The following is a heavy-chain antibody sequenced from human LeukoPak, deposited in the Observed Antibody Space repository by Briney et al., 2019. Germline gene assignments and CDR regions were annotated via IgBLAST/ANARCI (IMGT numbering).Heavy chain of an antibody. D-gene: IGHD1-7*01. V-gene: IGHV3-21*01. J-gene: IGHJ3*02. CDR3: ARDVKWKYVKDAFDI. Sequence: GRSLRLSCAASGFTFSSYSMNSVRQAPGKWLELDSSISSSSIYTYYTDSVKGRFTISRENGKNSLYLQMNGLRAEGTAVYYCARDVKWKYVKDAFDIWGQGTMVSVSS. CDR1: GFTFSSYS. CDR2: ISSSSIYT.